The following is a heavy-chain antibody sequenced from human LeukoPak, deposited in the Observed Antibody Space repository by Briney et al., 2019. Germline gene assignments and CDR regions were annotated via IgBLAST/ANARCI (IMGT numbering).Heavy chain of an antibody. D-gene: IGHD3-3*01. J-gene: IGHJ4*02. CDR1: GYTFTGYY. CDR2: INPNTGGT. V-gene: IGHV1-2*02. CDR3: ARRCDFWSGYPTAFDY. Sequence: ASVKVSCKASGYTFTGYYMYWVRQAPGQGLEWMGFINPNTGGTIYAQKFQARVTMTRDTSISTAYMELRGLISDDTAMYYCARRCDFWSGYPTAFDYWGQGTLVTVSS.